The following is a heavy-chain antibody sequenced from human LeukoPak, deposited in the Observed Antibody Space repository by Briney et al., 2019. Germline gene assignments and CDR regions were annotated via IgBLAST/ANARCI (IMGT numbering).Heavy chain of an antibody. Sequence: GRSLRISCAASGFTFSGYAMHWVRQAPGKGLEWVAVMSYDGSNKYYVDSVKGRFTVSRDNSKNTLYLQMNSLRAEDTAVYYCAKDIYYDSSGYRGYFDYWGQGTLVTVSS. V-gene: IGHV3-30*18. CDR2: MSYDGSNK. CDR3: AKDIYYDSSGYRGYFDY. CDR1: GFTFSGYA. D-gene: IGHD3-22*01. J-gene: IGHJ4*02.